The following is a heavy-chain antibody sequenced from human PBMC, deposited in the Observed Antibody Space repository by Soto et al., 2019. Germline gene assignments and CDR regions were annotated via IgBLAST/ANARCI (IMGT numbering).Heavy chain of an antibody. CDR2: TFYRSEWKT. J-gene: IGHJ4*02. V-gene: IGHV6-1*01. D-gene: IGHD5-12*01. CDR3: AVNRASWLFDS. Sequence: SQTLSLTCVISGDSVSSHTAAWNWARQSPSRGLEWLGRTFYRSEWKTDYAPSVRGRITINADTSRNQFSLQLSSVTPEDTAVYYCAVNRASWLFDSWGQGTLVTVSS. CDR1: GDSVSSHTAA.